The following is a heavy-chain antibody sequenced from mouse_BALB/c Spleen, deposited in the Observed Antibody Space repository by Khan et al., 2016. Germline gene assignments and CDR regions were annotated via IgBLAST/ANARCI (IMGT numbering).Heavy chain of an antibody. D-gene: IGHD1-1*01. J-gene: IGHJ2*01. CDR3: ASWNYYGSRP. V-gene: IGHV3-1*02. CDR2: IHYNGST. CDR1: GYSITSGYS. Sequence: EVQLQESGPDLVKPSQSLSLTCTVTGYSITSGYSWHWIRQFPGNKLEWMGYIHYNGSTIYNPSLKSRISITQDTSKNQFFLHLNSVTSEATATYYCASWNYYGSRPWGQGTTLAVSS.